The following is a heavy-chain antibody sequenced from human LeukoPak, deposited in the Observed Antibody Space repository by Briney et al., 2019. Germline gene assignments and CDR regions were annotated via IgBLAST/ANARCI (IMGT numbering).Heavy chain of an antibody. CDR1: GFTFSSYS. V-gene: IGHV3-21*01. D-gene: IGHD3-3*01. CDR2: ISSSSSYI. Sequence: GGSLRLSCAASGFTFSSYSMNWVRQAPGKGLEWVSSISSSSSYIYYADSVKGRFTISRDNAKNSLYLQMNSLRAEDTAVYYCARVTIFGASSHYYYYMDVWGKGTTVTVSS. CDR3: ARVTIFGASSHYYYYMDV. J-gene: IGHJ6*03.